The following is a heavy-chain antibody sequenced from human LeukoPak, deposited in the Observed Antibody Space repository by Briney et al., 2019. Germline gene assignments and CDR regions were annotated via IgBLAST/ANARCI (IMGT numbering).Heavy chain of an antibody. V-gene: IGHV3-21*01. CDR1: GFSFNYYD. J-gene: IGHJ5*02. Sequence: GGSLRLSCAGSGFSFNYYDMNWARQAPGKGLEWVSSISRKSDFIYYSDSVRGRFTISRDNAENSLYLQMNSLRAEDTAVYYCARADSSSSTCYLRRSWFDPWGQGTLVTVSS. D-gene: IGHD2-2*01. CDR3: ARADSSSSTCYLRRSWFDP. CDR2: ISRKSDFI.